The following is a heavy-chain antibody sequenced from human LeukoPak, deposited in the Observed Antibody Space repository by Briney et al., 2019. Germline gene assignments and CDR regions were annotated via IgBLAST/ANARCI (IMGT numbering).Heavy chain of an antibody. D-gene: IGHD6-6*01. CDR1: GGSINSNY. J-gene: IGHJ6*03. Sequence: SETLSLTRSVSGGSINSNYWSWIRQPPGKGLEWIGYIYYSGSTNYNPSLKSRVTISIDTSKEQFSLKLSSVTAADTAVYYCARTIEYSSSSGYYYYYMDVWGKGTTVTVSS. CDR2: IYYSGST. CDR3: ARTIEYSSSSGYYYYYMDV. V-gene: IGHV4-59*01.